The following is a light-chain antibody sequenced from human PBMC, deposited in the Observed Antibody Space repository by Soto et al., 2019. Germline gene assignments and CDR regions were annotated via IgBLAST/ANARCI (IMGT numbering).Light chain of an antibody. CDR3: QQYNTYSSLT. Sequence: DIHMAQSPSALSASVGDRVTIACRASQSISNWLAWYQQKLGRAPRLLIYDASSLESGVPSRFSGSGYGTEFTLTISSLQPDDFATYYCQQYNTYSSLTFGGGTKVDI. CDR1: QSISNW. J-gene: IGKJ4*01. V-gene: IGKV1-5*01. CDR2: DAS.